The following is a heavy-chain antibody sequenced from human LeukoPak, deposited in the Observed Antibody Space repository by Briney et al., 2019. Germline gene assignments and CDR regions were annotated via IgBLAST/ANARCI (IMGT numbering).Heavy chain of an antibody. V-gene: IGHV3-48*03. J-gene: IGHJ5*02. CDR1: GFTFSSFE. Sequence: PGGSLRLSCAASGFTFSSFEMNWVRQAPGKGLEWVSYISSGGTTMYYADSVKGRFTISRDNAKNTLYLQMNSLRAEDTAVYYCARGNAKVDPWGQGTLVTVSS. CDR3: ARGNAKVDP. CDR2: ISSGGTTM.